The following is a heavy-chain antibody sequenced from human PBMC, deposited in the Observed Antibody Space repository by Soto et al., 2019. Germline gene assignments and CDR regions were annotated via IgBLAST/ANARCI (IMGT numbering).Heavy chain of an antibody. D-gene: IGHD2-15*01. CDR1: GGSFSGYY. V-gene: IGHV4-34*01. CDR3: ARGDPDIVVVVAATHFDY. J-gene: IGHJ4*02. CDR2: INHSGST. Sequence: SATLSLTCAVYGGSFSGYYWSWIRQPPGKGLEWIGEINHSGSTNYNPSLKSRVTISVDTSKNQFSLKLSSVTAADTAVYYCARGDPDIVVVVAATHFDYWGQGTLVTVSS.